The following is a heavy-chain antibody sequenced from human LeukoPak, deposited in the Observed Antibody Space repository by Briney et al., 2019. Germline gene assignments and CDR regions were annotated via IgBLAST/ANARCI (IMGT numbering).Heavy chain of an antibody. CDR2: IYYSGST. J-gene: IGHJ6*03. D-gene: IGHD5-12*01. Sequence: ASETLSLTCTVSGGSISSSSYYWGWIRQPPGTGLEWIGSIYYSGSTYYNPSLKSRVTISVDTSKNQFSLKLSSVTAADTAVYYCARHSVGGYDTYYYYYYMDVWGKGTTVTISS. V-gene: IGHV4-39*01. CDR1: GGSISSSSYY. CDR3: ARHSVGGYDTYYYYYYMDV.